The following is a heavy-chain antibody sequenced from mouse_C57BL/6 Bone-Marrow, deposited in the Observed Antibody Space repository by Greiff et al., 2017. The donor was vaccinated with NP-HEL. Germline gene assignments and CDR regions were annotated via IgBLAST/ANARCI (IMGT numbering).Heavy chain of an antibody. CDR1: GYTFTSYW. J-gene: IGHJ4*01. CDR2: IYPGSGST. CDR3: ARDETLDAQATFFLYYYAMDY. V-gene: IGHV1-55*01. D-gene: IGHD3-2*02. Sequence: VQLQQSGAELVKPGASVKMSCKASGYTFTSYWITWVKQRPGQGLEWIGDIYPGSGSTNYNEKFKSKATLTVDTSSSTAYMQLSSLTSDDSAVYYCARDETLDAQATFFLYYYAMDYWGQGTSVTVSS.